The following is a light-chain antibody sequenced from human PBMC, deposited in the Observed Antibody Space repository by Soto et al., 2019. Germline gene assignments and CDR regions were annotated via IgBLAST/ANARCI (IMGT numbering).Light chain of an antibody. CDR3: QQYNIWPPYT. J-gene: IGKJ2*01. CDR1: QRISSN. CDR2: GAS. Sequence: EIVMTQSPATLSVSPGERATLYCKASQRISSNLAWYQQKPGQPPRLLIYGASPRASGIPARFSGSGSGTEFTLTISGLQAEDFALYYCQQYNIWPPYTVGQGTKLEIK. V-gene: IGKV3-15*01.